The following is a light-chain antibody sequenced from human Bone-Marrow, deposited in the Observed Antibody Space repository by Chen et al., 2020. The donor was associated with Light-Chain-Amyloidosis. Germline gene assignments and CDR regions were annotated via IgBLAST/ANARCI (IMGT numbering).Light chain of an antibody. CDR2: GAS. J-gene: IGKJ2*01. Sequence: DIQMTPSPSSLSASVGDRVTISCRASQSITRYLTWYQQKPGKAPKLLIYGASSLQGGVPSRFSGSEAGADFTLTSSRLQPEDFATYYCLQGYRTPFTFGQGTKLEI. CDR3: LQGYRTPFT. V-gene: IGKV1-39*01. CDR1: QSITRY.